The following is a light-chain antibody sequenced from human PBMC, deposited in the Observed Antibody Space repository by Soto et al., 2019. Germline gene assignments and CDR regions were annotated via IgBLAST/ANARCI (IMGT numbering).Light chain of an antibody. Sequence: DIQVTQSPSSLSASVGDRVTITCRASQDIAGYLSCYQHQPGRTPELLIHGASRLQSGVPARFSGSGSGTDFTLSINSLQPEDFATYYCQQAYSFPITFGQGTRLEIK. CDR3: QQAYSFPIT. CDR2: GAS. CDR1: QDIAGY. J-gene: IGKJ5*01. V-gene: IGKV1D-12*01.